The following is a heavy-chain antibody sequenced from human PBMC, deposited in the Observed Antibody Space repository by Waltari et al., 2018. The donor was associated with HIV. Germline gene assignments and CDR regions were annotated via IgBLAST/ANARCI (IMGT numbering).Heavy chain of an antibody. CDR1: GFTFSSYS. V-gene: IGHV3-48*01. D-gene: IGHD6-6*01. Sequence: EVQLVESGGGLVQPGGSLRLSCAASGFTFSSYSMNWVRQAPEKGLEWVSYIRSSSSTIYSADSVKGRFTISRDNAKNSLYLQMNSLRAEDTAVYYCARSKYSSSSGFDLWGRGTLVTVSS. CDR3: ARSKYSSSSGFDL. J-gene: IGHJ2*01. CDR2: IRSSSSTI.